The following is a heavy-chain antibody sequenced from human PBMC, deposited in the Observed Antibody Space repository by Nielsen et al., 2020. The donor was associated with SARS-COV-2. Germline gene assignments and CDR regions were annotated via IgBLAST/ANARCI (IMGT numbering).Heavy chain of an antibody. V-gene: IGHV3-23*01. Sequence: GGSLRLSCAASGFTFDDYAMHWVRQAPGKGLEWVSAISGSGGSTYYADSVKGRFTISRDNSKNTLYLQMNSLRAEDTAVYYCARGEDFCLDYWGQGTLVTVSS. J-gene: IGHJ4*02. CDR3: ARGEDFCLDY. CDR1: GFTFDDYA. CDR2: ISGSGGST. D-gene: IGHD3/OR15-3a*01.